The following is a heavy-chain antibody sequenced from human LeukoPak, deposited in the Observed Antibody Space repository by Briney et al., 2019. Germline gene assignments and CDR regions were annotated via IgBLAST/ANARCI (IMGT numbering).Heavy chain of an antibody. CDR3: AKDFGKGVAGGGEFDY. V-gene: IGHV3-30*18. Sequence: GRSLRLSCAASGFTFSSYGMHWVRQAPGKGLEWVAVTSYDGSNKYYADSVKGRFTIPRDNSKNTLYLQMNSLRAEDTAVYYCAKDFGKGVAGGGEFDYWGQGTLVTVSS. D-gene: IGHD6-19*01. CDR2: TSYDGSNK. CDR1: GFTFSSYG. J-gene: IGHJ4*02.